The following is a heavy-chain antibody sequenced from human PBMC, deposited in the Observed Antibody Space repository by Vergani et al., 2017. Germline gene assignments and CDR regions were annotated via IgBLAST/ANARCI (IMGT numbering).Heavy chain of an antibody. J-gene: IGHJ4*02. Sequence: QLQLQESGPGLVTPSQTLSLICSVPGASINSGGYYRSRIRQSPGGGLEWIGYIYYSGNTYYNPSFKSRVIISVDTSKNQIYLDLNSVTAADTAVYYCARDRGLAGSDYYAFGYWGQGTLVTVSS. CDR1: GASINSGGYY. V-gene: IGHV4-31*03. CDR3: ARDRGLAGSDYYAFGY. CDR2: IYYSGNT. D-gene: IGHD6-13*01.